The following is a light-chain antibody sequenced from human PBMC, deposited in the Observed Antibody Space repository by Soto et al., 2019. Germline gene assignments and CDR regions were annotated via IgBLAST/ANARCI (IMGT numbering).Light chain of an antibody. V-gene: IGKV3-15*01. CDR3: QYDNNCHPLT. J-gene: IGKJ4*01. CDR2: DAS. Sequence: EILMTQSPATLSVSPGERATLSCRASQSVSSNLAWYQQNPGQAPRLLIYDASTRTTGIPARFSGSGSGTEFALTITSLRSEAFEFYDCQYDNNCHPLTFGEGTKVEIK. CDR1: QSVSSN.